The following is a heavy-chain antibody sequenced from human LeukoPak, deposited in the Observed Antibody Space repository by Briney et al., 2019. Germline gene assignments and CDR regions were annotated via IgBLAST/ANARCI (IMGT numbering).Heavy chain of an antibody. D-gene: IGHD3/OR15-3a*01. CDR2: IYTTGAGST. V-gene: IGHV4-38-2*02. CDR3: ARGQIYDYWTPVSWKFDL. J-gene: IGHJ2*01. Sequence: SETLSLTCSVSGFSITSGYFWGWIRQSPGKGLEWIGNIYTTGAGSTYYNPSVKSRVTLFPDKAKNQLSLKMNSVTAADTAVYYCARGQIYDYWTPVSWKFDLWGRGTLVSVSS. CDR1: GFSITSGYF.